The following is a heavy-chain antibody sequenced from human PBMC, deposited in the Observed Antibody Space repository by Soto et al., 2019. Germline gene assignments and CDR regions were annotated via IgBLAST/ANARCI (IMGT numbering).Heavy chain of an antibody. CDR3: ASPMTIVTRLGY. CDR2: INPIGDDT. CDR1: GYTVTNYY. V-gene: IGHV1-46*04. J-gene: IGHJ4*02. Sequence: QVQLLQSGAEVKKPGASVKISCKASGYTVTNYYMHWVRQAPGQGLEWMGIINPIGDDTTYAQKLQGRVTMTRDTSTSTVYMELSSLKSEDTAVYYCASPMTIVTRLGYWGQGTLVTVSS. D-gene: IGHD4-4*01.